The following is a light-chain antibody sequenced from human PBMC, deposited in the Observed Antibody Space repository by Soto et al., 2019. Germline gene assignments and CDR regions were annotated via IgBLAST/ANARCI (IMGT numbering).Light chain of an antibody. V-gene: IGKV1D-16*01. J-gene: IGKJ4*01. CDR1: QDINSW. Sequence: DVQMTQSPSSLSASVGDRVTITCRASQDINSWLAWYQQKPEKAPKSLIHAASSLQTGVPSRFSGSGSGTDFNLTISSLQPEDSATYYCQQYNIYPLTFGGGTKVEIK. CDR2: AAS. CDR3: QQYNIYPLT.